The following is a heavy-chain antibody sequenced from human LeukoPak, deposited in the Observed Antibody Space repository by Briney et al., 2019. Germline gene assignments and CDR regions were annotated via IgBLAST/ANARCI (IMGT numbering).Heavy chain of an antibody. D-gene: IGHD3-3*01. CDR2: INPSNGNT. Sequence: ASVKVSCKASGYNFTNYGISWVRQAPGQGLEWMGWINPSNGNTNYAQKFQGRVAMTTHTSMTTAYMELRSLRSDDTAVYYCARLFLGRNWYVDSWGQGTLVTVS. V-gene: IGHV1-18*01. J-gene: IGHJ4*02. CDR3: ARLFLGRNWYVDS. CDR1: GYNFTNYG.